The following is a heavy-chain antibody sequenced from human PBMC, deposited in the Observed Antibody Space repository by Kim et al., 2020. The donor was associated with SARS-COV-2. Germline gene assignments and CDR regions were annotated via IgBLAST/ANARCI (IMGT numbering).Heavy chain of an antibody. D-gene: IGHD3-3*01. CDR1: GYTFTSYY. J-gene: IGHJ2*01. Sequence: ASVKVSCKASGYTFTSYYMHWVRQAPGQGLEWMGIINPSGGSTSYAQKFQGRVTMTRDTSTSTVYMELSSLRSEDTAVYYCAIAPDPLYDFWSGYDNWYFDLWGRGTLVTVSS. V-gene: IGHV1-46*01. CDR3: AIAPDPLYDFWSGYDNWYFDL. CDR2: INPSGGST.